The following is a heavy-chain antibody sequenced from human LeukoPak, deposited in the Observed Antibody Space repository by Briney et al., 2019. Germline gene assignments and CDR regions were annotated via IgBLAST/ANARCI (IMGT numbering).Heavy chain of an antibody. V-gene: IGHV1-69*13. CDR1: GGTFSSYA. D-gene: IGHD2-2*02. CDR2: IIPIFGTA. J-gene: IGHJ6*02. CDR3: AREECSSTSCYSWGIYYYYGMDV. Sequence: SVKVSCKASGGTFSSYAISWVRQAPGQGLEWMGGIIPIFGTANYAQKFQGRVTITADESTGTAYMELSSLRSEDTAVYYCAREECSSTSCYSWGIYYYYGMDVWGQGTTVTVSS.